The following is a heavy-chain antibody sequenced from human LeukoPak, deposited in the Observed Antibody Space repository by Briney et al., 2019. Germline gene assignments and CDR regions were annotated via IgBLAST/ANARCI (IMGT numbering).Heavy chain of an antibody. J-gene: IGHJ4*02. CDR2: IYHAGST. CDR1: GYSISSGYY. Sequence: TSETLSLTCTVSGYSISSGYYWGWIRQSPGKGLEWIGSIYHAGSTFHNPSLKSRVTISVDTSKNQFSLKVNSVTAADTAVYYCARGYNSGWYAYWGQGTLVTVSS. V-gene: IGHV4-38-2*02. D-gene: IGHD6-19*01. CDR3: ARGYNSGWYAY.